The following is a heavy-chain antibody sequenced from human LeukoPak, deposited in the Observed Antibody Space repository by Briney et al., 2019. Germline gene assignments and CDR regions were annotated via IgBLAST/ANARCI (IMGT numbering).Heavy chain of an antibody. CDR3: AKGVPLPGYFLAY. CDR2: ISGRGGST. D-gene: IGHD5-12*01. J-gene: IGHJ4*02. V-gene: IGHV3-23*01. CDR1: GLTFSSYA. Sequence: PRGSLRLSCAPPGLTFSSYAMSWVPQAPGERLEWVSDISGRGGSTYYADSVKGRFTISSDNPKITRYLQMNSLRPEDTAVYSCAKGVPLPGYFLAYGSQGTLVTVP.